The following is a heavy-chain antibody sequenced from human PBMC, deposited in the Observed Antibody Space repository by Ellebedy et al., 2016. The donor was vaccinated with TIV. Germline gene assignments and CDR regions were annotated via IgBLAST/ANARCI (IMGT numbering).Heavy chain of an antibody. CDR3: AREAYYDNRGGLDY. CDR1: GGSISRYY. D-gene: IGHD3-22*01. CDR2: IYVSGSS. Sequence: SETLSLXCTVSGGSISRYYWSWIRQPAGKGLEWIGRIYVSGSSNYNPSLKSRVTMSVDTSKNQFSLRLSSVTAADTAVYYCAREAYYDNRGGLDYWGQGTLVTVSP. V-gene: IGHV4-4*07. J-gene: IGHJ4*02.